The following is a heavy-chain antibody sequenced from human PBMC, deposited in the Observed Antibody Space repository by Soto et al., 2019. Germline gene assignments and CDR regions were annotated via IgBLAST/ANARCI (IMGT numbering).Heavy chain of an antibody. CDR1: GVTFSNQA. Sequence: EVHLLESGGGLVQPGGSLRLSCAASGVTFSNQAMSWVRQTPGEGLGWVSGISFSGENTYYADSVRGRSTVSRDNSKSSLYLQMNSLRAEDTAIYYCAKRFTLFGVNKLPPDADYWGQGTLVTVSS. CDR3: AKRFTLFGVNKLPPDADY. J-gene: IGHJ4*02. V-gene: IGHV3-23*01. CDR2: ISFSGENT. D-gene: IGHD3-3*01.